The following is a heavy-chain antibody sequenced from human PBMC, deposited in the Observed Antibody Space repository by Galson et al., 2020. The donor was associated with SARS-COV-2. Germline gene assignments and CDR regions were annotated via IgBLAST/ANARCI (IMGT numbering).Heavy chain of an antibody. J-gene: IGHJ4*02. D-gene: IGHD3-10*01. CDR2: ISVSAGIT. CDR1: GFTFMNYA. V-gene: IGHV3-23*01. Sequence: TGGSLRLSCSASGFTFMNYAMNWVRQAPGKGLQWVSVISVSAGITHYAESVKGRFTVSRDTSKKTLYLQMNSLTAEDTALYYCVRAPSVISASRYPFDYWGQGILVTVSS. CDR3: VRAPSVISASRYPFDY.